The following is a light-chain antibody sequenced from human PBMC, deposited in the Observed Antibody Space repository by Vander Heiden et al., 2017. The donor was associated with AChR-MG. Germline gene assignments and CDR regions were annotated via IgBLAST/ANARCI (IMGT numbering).Light chain of an antibody. CDR2: GAS. CDR1: ETVSSN. Sequence: ERVLTKSPATLSVSPGERATLSCRASETVSSNLAWYQHKPGQAPRLLIYGASTRATGIPARFSGSGSGTEFTLTISSLQSEDFAVYYCQQYNNWPPLTFGPGTKVDIK. J-gene: IGKJ3*01. V-gene: IGKV3-15*01. CDR3: QQYNNWPPLT.